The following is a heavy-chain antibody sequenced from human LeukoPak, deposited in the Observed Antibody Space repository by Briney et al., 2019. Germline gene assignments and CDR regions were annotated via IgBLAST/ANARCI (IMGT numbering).Heavy chain of an antibody. V-gene: IGHV4-34*01. CDR1: GGSFSGYY. J-gene: IGHJ4*02. CDR2: INHSGST. CDR3: ARRGARGYSYGYRYYFDY. Sequence: SETLSLTCAVYGGSFSGYYWSWIRQPPGKGLEWIGEINHSGSTNYNPSLKSRVTISVDTSKNQFSLKLSSVTAADTAVYYCARRGARGYSYGYRYYFDYWGQGTLVTVSS. D-gene: IGHD5-18*01.